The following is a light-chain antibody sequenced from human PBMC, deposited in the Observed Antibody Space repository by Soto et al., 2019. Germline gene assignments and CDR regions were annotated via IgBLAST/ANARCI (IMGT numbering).Light chain of an antibody. J-gene: IGKJ1*01. V-gene: IGKV1-6*01. Sequence: AIQMTQSPSSLSASVGDRVTISCRASQGIRSDLAWYQQKPGKAPKLLIFAASTLQSSVPSRFSGRGSATDFTLTISSLQPEDFATYYCLQSYNFPRTFGQGTKVEIK. CDR1: QGIRSD. CDR3: LQSYNFPRT. CDR2: AAS.